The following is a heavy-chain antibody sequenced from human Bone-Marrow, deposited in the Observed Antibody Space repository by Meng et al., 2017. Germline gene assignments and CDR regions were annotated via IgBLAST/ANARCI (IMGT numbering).Heavy chain of an antibody. D-gene: IGHD2-2*01. CDR3: ARDHGQLLSGRFDY. Sequence: GGSLRLSYAASGFTFSSYGMHWVRQAPGKGLEWVAVIWYDGSNKYYADSVKGRFTISRDNSKNTLYLQMNSLRAEDTAVYYCARDHGQLLSGRFDYWGQGTLVTVSS. V-gene: IGHV3-33*01. CDR2: IWYDGSNK. CDR1: GFTFSSYG. J-gene: IGHJ4*02.